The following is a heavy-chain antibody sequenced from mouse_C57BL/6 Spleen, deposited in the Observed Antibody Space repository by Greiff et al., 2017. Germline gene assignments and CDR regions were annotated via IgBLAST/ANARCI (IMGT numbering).Heavy chain of an antibody. V-gene: IGHV5-16*01. D-gene: IGHD1-1*01. CDR3: ARVDGSSDWYFDV. J-gene: IGHJ1*03. Sequence: EVKLVESEGGLVQPGSSMKLSCTASGFTFSDYYMAWVRQVPEKGLEWVANINYDGSSTYYLDSLKSRFIISRDNAKNILYLQMSSLKSEDTATYYCARVDGSSDWYFDVWGTGTTVTVSS. CDR2: INYDGSST. CDR1: GFTFSDYY.